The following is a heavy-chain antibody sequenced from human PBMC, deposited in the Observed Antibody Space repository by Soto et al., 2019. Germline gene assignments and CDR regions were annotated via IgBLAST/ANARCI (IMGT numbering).Heavy chain of an antibody. D-gene: IGHD3-9*01. Sequence: QVQLVQSGAEVKKPGSSVKVSCKASGGTFSSYAISWVRQAPGQGLEWMGGIIPIFGTANYAQKFQGRVTITADESTSTAYMELSSLRSEDTAVYYCARVMVPYYDTLTGYYLDYWGQGTLVTVSS. CDR3: ARVMVPYYDTLTGYYLDY. J-gene: IGHJ4*02. V-gene: IGHV1-69*01. CDR2: IIPIFGTA. CDR1: GGTFSSYA.